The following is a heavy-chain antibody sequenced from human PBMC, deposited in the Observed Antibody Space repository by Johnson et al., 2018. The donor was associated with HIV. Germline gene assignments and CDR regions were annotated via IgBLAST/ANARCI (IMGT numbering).Heavy chain of an antibody. D-gene: IGHD6-19*01. CDR3: ARGIAMAEDAFDI. CDR2: ISSGGST. Sequence: VQLVESGGGLVQPGRSLRLSCAASGFTVSSNYMSWVRQAPGKGLEWVSVISSGGSTYYADSVKGRFTISRDNSKNTLYLQMNSLRAEDTAVYYCARGIAMAEDAFDIWGQGTMVTVSS. CDR1: GFTVSSNY. V-gene: IGHV3-66*01. J-gene: IGHJ3*02.